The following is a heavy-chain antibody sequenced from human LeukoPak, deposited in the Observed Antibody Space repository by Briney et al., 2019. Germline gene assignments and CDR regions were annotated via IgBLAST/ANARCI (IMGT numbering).Heavy chain of an antibody. CDR2: ISSSSSYT. J-gene: IGHJ3*02. CDR3: ARGVGAKDAFDI. CDR1: GFTFSDYY. D-gene: IGHD1-26*01. Sequence: GGSLRLSCAASGFTFSDYYMSWIREAPGKGLEWVSYISSSSSYTNYADSVKGRFTISRDNAKNSLYLQMNSLRAEDTAVYYCARGVGAKDAFDIWCQGTMVTVSS. V-gene: IGHV3-11*05.